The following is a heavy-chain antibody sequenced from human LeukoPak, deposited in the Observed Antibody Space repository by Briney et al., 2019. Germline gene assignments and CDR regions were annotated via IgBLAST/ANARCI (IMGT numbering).Heavy chain of an antibody. Sequence: PSETLSLTCTVSGGSISSYYWSWIRQPPGKGLEWIGYIYYSGSTYYNPSLKSRVTISVDTSKNQFSLKLSSVTAADTAVYYCARVSSLYYYGMDVWGQGTTVTVSS. D-gene: IGHD2-2*01. V-gene: IGHV4-30-4*01. J-gene: IGHJ6*02. CDR3: ARVSSLYYYGMDV. CDR1: GGSISSYY. CDR2: IYYSGST.